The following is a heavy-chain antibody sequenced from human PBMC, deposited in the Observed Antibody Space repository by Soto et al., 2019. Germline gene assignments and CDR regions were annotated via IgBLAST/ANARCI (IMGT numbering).Heavy chain of an antibody. J-gene: IGHJ5*02. CDR1: GDSIINGEYY. Sequence: SETLYLTCTVSGDSIINGEYYWTWIRQPPGKGLEWIGEVSQSGNTNYNPSLMSRLTISVDKSKNQFSLRLTYVTAADTGIYYCAREVPGLREVNRNWFDPWGQGTLVTVSS. CDR2: VSQSGNT. D-gene: IGHD3-10*01. CDR3: AREVPGLREVNRNWFDP. V-gene: IGHV4-30-4*01.